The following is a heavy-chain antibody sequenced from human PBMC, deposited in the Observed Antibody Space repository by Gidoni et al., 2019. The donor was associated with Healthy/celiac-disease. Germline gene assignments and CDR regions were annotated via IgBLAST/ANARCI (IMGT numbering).Heavy chain of an antibody. J-gene: IGHJ3*02. CDR1: GGSISSYY. V-gene: IGHV4-4*07. Sequence: QVQLQESGPGLVKPSETLSLTCTVSGGSISSYYWSWIRQPARKGLEWIGRIYTSGGTNYNPSPKRRVTMSREKAKNQFPLKLSPGTGAETGGDYWARGARDAFDILGQGTMGTVLS. CDR3: ARGARDAFDI. CDR2: IYTSGGT.